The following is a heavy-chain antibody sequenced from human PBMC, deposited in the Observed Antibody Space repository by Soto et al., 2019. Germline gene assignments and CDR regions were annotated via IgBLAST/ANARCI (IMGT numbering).Heavy chain of an antibody. CDR1: GYTFTGYY. CDR2: INPNSGGT. V-gene: IGHV1-2*04. Sequence: ASVKVSCKASGYTFTGYYMHWVRQAPGQGLAWMGWINPNSGGTNYAQKFQGWVTMTRDTSISTAYMELSRLRSDDTAVYYCARGDVDIVATIQYYYYGMDVWGQGTTVTVSS. CDR3: ARGDVDIVATIQYYYYGMDV. D-gene: IGHD5-12*01. J-gene: IGHJ6*02.